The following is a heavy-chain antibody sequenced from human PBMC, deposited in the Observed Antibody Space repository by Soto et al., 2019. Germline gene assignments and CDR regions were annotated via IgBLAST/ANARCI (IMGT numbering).Heavy chain of an antibody. J-gene: IGHJ4*02. D-gene: IGHD1-26*01. CDR1: DYTFTGLV. V-gene: IGHV1-3*01. CDR2: TNAGNGNT. CDR3: ARDVGATGD. Sequence: QVQLVQSGAGGKKPGPSFKVPCKPPDYTFTGLVLDWVRQAPGQRLEWRGWTNAGNGNTKYSQKFQGRVTITRDTSASTAYMELSSLRSEDTAVYYCARDVGATGDWGQGTLVTVSS.